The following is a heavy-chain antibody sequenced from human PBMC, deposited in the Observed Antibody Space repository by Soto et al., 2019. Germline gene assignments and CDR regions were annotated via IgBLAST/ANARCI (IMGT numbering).Heavy chain of an antibody. CDR1: GFTFSSYS. D-gene: IGHD1-1*01. V-gene: IGHV3-21*01. Sequence: GGSLRLSCAASGFTFSSYSMNWVRQAPGKGLEWVSSISSSSSYIYYADSVKGRFTISRDNAKNSLYLQMNSLRAEDTAVYYCARENNWNDYYYYYMDVWGKGTTVTVSS. CDR2: ISSSSSYI. CDR3: ARENNWNDYYYYYMDV. J-gene: IGHJ6*03.